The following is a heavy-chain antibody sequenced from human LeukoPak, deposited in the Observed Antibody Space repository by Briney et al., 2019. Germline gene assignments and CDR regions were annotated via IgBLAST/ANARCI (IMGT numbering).Heavy chain of an antibody. D-gene: IGHD1-26*01. Sequence: ASVKVSCEASGYTFTGYYMHWVRQAPGQGLEWMGWINPNSGGTNSAQKFQGRVTMTRDTSISTAYMDLSRLTSDDTAVYYCARHPYSGSYHFDYWGQGTLVTVSS. V-gene: IGHV1-2*02. J-gene: IGHJ4*02. CDR3: ARHPYSGSYHFDY. CDR2: INPNSGGT. CDR1: GYTFTGYY.